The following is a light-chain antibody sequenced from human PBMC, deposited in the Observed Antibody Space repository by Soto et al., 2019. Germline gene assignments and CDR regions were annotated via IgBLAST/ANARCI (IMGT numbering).Light chain of an antibody. CDR2: GAS. J-gene: IGKJ1*01. CDR1: QSVSSN. CDR3: QQYNNWPRP. Sequence: IVMTPSPATLSVSPGERATLSCRASQSVSSNLAWYQQKPGQAPRLLIYGASTRATGIPARFSGSGSGTEFTLTISSLQSEDFAVYYCQQYNNWPRPFGQGAKVAIK. V-gene: IGKV3-15*01.